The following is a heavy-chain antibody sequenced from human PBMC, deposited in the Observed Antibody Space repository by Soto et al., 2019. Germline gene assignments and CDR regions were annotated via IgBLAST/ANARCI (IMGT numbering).Heavy chain of an antibody. CDR1: GFTFRNYG. Sequence: GGSLRLSCTASGFTFRNYGMTWVRQAPGKGLEWVSFISSSGGSTDYADSVKGRFTISRDNSKNTLHLQMNSLRSEDTAVYYCAKTSKVYSYGPEETYYFDYWGQGTPVTVSS. V-gene: IGHV3-23*01. CDR2: ISSSGGST. CDR3: AKTSKVYSYGPEETYYFDY. D-gene: IGHD5-18*01. J-gene: IGHJ4*02.